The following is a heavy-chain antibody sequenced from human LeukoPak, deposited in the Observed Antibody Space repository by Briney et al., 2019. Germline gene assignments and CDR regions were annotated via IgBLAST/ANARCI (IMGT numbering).Heavy chain of an antibody. CDR1: GYTFTSYA. CDR3: ATDVYYDSSGSTTNADY. Sequence: GASVTVSCTASGYTFTSYAMNWVRQAPGQGLEWMGWINTNTGNPTYAQGFTGRFVFSLDTSISTAYLQISSLKAEDTAVYYCATDVYYDSSGSTTNADYWGQGTLVTVSS. J-gene: IGHJ4*02. V-gene: IGHV7-4-1*02. D-gene: IGHD3-22*01. CDR2: INTNTGNP.